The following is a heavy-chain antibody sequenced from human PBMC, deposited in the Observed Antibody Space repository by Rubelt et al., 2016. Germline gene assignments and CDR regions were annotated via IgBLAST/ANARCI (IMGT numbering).Heavy chain of an antibody. CDR2: ISGSGGST. D-gene: IGHD6-13*01. Sequence: EYGGGLVQPGGSLRLSCAASGFTFSSYAMSWVRQAPGKGLEWVSAISGSGGSTYYADSVKGRFTISRDNAKNSLYLQMNSLRDEDTAVYYCARHIASSGWYVVDYWGQGTLVTVSS. CDR3: ARHIASSGWYVVDY. V-gene: IGHV3-23*01. CDR1: GFTFSSYA. J-gene: IGHJ4*02.